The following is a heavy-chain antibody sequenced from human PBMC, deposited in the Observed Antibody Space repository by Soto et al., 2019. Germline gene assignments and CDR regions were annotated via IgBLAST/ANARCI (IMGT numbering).Heavy chain of an antibody. J-gene: IGHJ4*02. D-gene: IGHD1-26*01. V-gene: IGHV1-18*01. Sequence: QVQLVQSGAEVKKPGASVKVSCKASGYTFTSYGISWVRQAPGQGLEWMGWISAYNGNTNYAQKLQGRVTMTTDTYTSNAYEERRSGRSDHTAVYYGARGGEWELRVPTYWGQGTLVTVSS. CDR3: ARGGEWELRVPTY. CDR1: GYTFTSYG. CDR2: ISAYNGNT.